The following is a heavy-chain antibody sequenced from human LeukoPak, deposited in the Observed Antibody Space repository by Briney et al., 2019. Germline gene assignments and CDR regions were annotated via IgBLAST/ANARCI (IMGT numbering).Heavy chain of an antibody. V-gene: IGHV4-39*07. CDR3: ARKGYSISWYSP. J-gene: IGHJ5*02. Sequence: SETLSLTCTVSGDSISSSSYYWGWIRQPPGKGLEWIGSIYYSGSTSYNPSLKSRVTISLDTSKNQFSLKLTSVTAADTAVYYCARKGYSISWYSPWGQGTLVTVSS. CDR2: IYYSGST. D-gene: IGHD6-13*01. CDR1: GDSISSSSYY.